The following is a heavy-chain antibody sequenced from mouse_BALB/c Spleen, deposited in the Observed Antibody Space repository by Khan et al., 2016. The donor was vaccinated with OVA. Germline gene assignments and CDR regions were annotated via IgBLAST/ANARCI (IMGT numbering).Heavy chain of an antibody. CDR3: ARRTSLYTMDY. J-gene: IGHJ4*01. V-gene: IGHV1-4*01. CDR1: GYTFTSYT. Sequence: QVQLQQSGTELARPGASVKMSCKASGYTFTSYTIHWVKQRPGQGLEWIGYITPRSNFTNYNQKFNGKATLTADKSSNPAYMQLSSLTSEDSAVYYCARRTSLYTMDYWGQGTSVTVSS. CDR2: ITPRSNFT.